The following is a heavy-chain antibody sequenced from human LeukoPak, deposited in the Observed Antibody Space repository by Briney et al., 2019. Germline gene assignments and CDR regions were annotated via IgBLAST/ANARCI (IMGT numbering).Heavy chain of an antibody. J-gene: IGHJ5*02. D-gene: IGHD4-17*01. V-gene: IGHV1-69*13. Sequence: SVKVSCKASGGTFSSYAISWVRQAPGQGLEWMGGIIPIFGTANYAQKFQGRVTITADESTSTAYMELSSLRSEDTAVYYCARSTVTPNWFDPWGQGTLVTVSS. CDR1: GGTFSSYA. CDR3: ARSTVTPNWFDP. CDR2: IIPIFGTA.